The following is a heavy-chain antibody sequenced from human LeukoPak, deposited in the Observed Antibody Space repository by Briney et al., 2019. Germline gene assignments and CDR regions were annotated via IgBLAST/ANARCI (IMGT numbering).Heavy chain of an antibody. D-gene: IGHD3-22*01. J-gene: IGHJ3*02. V-gene: IGHV3-33*06. Sequence: GGSLRLSCAASGFTFSSYGMHWVRQAPGKGLEWVAVIWYDGSNKYYADSVKGRFTISRDNSKNTLYLQMNSLRAEDTAVYYCAKGAAYYYDGDAFDIWGQGTMVTVSS. CDR1: GFTFSSYG. CDR2: IWYDGSNK. CDR3: AKGAAYYYDGDAFDI.